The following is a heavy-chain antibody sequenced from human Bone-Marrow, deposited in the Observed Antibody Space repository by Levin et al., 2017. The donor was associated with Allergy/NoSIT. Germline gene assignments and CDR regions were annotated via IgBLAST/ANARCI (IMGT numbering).Heavy chain of an antibody. CDR3: ARIVTVLRYFDREAFDI. J-gene: IGHJ3*02. V-gene: IGHV1-2*06. CDR2: INPNSGGT. Sequence: ASVKVSCKASGYTFTGYYMHWVRQAPGQGLEWMGRINPNSGGTNYAQKFQGRVTMTRDTSISTAYMELSRLRSDDTAVYYCARIVTVLRYFDREAFDIWGQGTMVTVSS. D-gene: IGHD3-9*01. CDR1: GYTFTGYY.